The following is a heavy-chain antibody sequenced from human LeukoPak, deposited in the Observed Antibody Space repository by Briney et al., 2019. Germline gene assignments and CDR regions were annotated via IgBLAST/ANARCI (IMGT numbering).Heavy chain of an antibody. CDR3: AKASPGYSSGWLQH. CDR2: ISWNSGRI. J-gene: IGHJ1*01. V-gene: IGHV3-9*03. Sequence: GRSLRLFCAASGFTFDYYAMLWVRQAPGEGLEGDLGISWNSGRIDYADSVKGRFTISRDNAKKSLYLQMNSLRAEDMALYYCAKASPGYSSGWLQHWGQGTLVTVSS. CDR1: GFTFDYYA. D-gene: IGHD6-19*01.